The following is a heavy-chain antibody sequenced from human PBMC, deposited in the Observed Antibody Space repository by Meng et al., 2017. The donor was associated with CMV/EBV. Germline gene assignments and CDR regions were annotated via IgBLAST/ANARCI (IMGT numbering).Heavy chain of an antibody. J-gene: IGHJ4*02. Sequence: SETLSLTCAVYGGSFSGYYWSWIRQPPGKGLEWIGEINHSGSTNYNPSLKSRVTISVDTSKNQFPLKLSSVTAADTAVYYCARGRYYYDSSGYAYFDYWGQGTLVTVSS. V-gene: IGHV4-34*01. CDR1: GGSFSGYY. D-gene: IGHD3-22*01. CDR3: ARGRYYYDSSGYAYFDY. CDR2: INHSGST.